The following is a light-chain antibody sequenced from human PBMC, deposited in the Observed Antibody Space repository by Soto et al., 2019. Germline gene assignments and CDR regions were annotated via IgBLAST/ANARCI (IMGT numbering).Light chain of an antibody. Sequence: QPVLTQPPSASASLGASVKLTCTLSSGHISYAIAWHQQRPEKGPRYLMKLNNDGSHTKGDEIPDRFSGSSSGAERYLTISSLQSEDEADYYCQTWVTGSWVFGGGTKLTVL. V-gene: IGLV4-69*01. CDR1: SGHISYA. CDR2: LNNDGSH. CDR3: QTWVTGSWV. J-gene: IGLJ3*02.